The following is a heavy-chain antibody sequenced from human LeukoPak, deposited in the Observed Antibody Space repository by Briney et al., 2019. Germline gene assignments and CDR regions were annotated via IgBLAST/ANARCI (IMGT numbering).Heavy chain of an antibody. CDR2: ISAYNGNT. J-gene: IGHJ6*02. D-gene: IGHD6-19*01. V-gene: IGHV1-18*01. CDR1: GYTFTSYG. Sequence: ASVKVSCKASGYTFTSYGISWVRQAPRQGLEWMGWISAYNGNTNYAQKLQGRVTMTTDTSTSTAYMELRSLRSDDTAVYYCASLPGIAVAGKDYYYGMDVWGQGTTVTVSS. CDR3: ASLPGIAVAGKDYYYGMDV.